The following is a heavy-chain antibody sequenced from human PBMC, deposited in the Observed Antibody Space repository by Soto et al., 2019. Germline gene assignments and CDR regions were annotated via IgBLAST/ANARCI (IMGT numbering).Heavy chain of an antibody. J-gene: IGHJ4*02. CDR2: IYYSGST. Sequence: PSETLSLTCAVSSGSISSSYYWSWIRQPPGKGLEWIGYIYYSGSTNYNPSLKSRVTISVDTSKNQFSLKLSSVTAADTAVYYCARGRGYSSSSETFDYWGQGTLVTVSS. CDR3: ARGRGYSSSSETFDY. CDR1: SGSISSSYY. D-gene: IGHD6-6*01. V-gene: IGHV4-61*01.